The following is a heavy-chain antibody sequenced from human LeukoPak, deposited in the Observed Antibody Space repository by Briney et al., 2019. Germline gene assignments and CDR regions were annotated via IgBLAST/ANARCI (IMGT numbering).Heavy chain of an antibody. J-gene: IGHJ4*02. CDR3: ARTNIGYSYAPY. CDR2: IKSKTDGGTT. CDR1: GFTFSDAW. D-gene: IGHD5-18*01. V-gene: IGHV3-15*05. Sequence: GGSLRLSCAASGFTFSDAWMSWVRQAPGKGLEWVGRIKSKTDGGTTDYAAPVKGRFTISRDDSKNTLYLQMNSLRAEDTAVYYCARTNIGYSYAPYWGQGTLVTVSS.